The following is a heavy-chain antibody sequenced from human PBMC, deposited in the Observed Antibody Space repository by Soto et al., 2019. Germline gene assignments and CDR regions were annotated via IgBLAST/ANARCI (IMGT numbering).Heavy chain of an antibody. CDR1: GYTFTGYY. J-gene: IGHJ4*02. V-gene: IGHV1-2*02. D-gene: IGHD3-16*01. CDR2: INPDNGVP. CDR3: ARTDYLFSTLTYYFDY. Sequence: SVQDTCKAGGYTFTGYYWNGARQPPGQGLEWMGWINPDNGVPNYAQKFQGRVTLSRDTSINTAYMELSRLTSDDTAMYYCARTDYLFSTLTYYFDYWGQGTLVTVSS.